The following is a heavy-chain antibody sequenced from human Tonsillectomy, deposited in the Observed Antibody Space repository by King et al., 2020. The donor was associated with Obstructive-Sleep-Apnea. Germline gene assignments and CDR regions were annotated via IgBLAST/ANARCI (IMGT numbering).Heavy chain of an antibody. Sequence: VQLVESGGGVVQPGRSLRLSCAASGFSFSNYGMHWVRQAPGKGLEGVTFIRDDGSTDFYTSSVKGRLTVSRDNSKNTLYLQMNSLRAEDTAVYYCAKDRCSSNICFVDYWGQGTPVTVSS. J-gene: IGHJ4*02. V-gene: IGHV3-30*02. CDR1: GFSFSNYG. CDR2: IRDDGSTD. CDR3: AKDRCSSNICFVDY. D-gene: IGHD6-19*01.